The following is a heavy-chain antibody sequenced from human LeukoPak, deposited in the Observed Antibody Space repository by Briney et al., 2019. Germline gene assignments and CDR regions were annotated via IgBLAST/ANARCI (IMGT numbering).Heavy chain of an antibody. CDR1: GGSISSYY. D-gene: IGHD1-14*01. CDR3: ARHKAYNIFDP. V-gene: IGHV4-59*08. Sequence: TSETLSLTCTVSGGSISSYYWSWIRQPPGKGLEWIGYIYYSGSTNYNPSLKSRVTISVDTSKNHFSLKLSSVTAADTAVYYCARHKAYNIFDPWGQGTLVTVSS. CDR2: IYYSGST. J-gene: IGHJ5*02.